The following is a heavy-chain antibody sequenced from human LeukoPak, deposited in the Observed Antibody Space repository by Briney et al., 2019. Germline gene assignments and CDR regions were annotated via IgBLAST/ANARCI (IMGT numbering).Heavy chain of an antibody. Sequence: ASVKFSCKASGYTFTSYDINWVRQATGQGLEWMGWMNPNSGNTGYAQKFQGRVTITRNTSISTAYMELSSLRSEDTAVYYCARNYGYRNWFDPWGQGTLVTVSS. CDR2: MNPNSGNT. CDR1: GYTFTSYD. V-gene: IGHV1-8*03. J-gene: IGHJ5*02. CDR3: ARNYGYRNWFDP. D-gene: IGHD5-24*01.